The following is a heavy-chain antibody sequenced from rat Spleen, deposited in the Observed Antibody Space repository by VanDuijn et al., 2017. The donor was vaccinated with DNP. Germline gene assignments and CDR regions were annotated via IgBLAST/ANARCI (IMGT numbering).Heavy chain of an antibody. Sequence: QVQLRESGPGLVQPSHTLSLTCTVSGFSLTSYAVGWVRQPLGKGMVWMGTIWAGETTHYNSAVQSRLSISRDTSKRQVFLKMNSLQPEETGTYYCARHKNWYFDFWGPGTMVTVSS. V-gene: IGHV2-72*01. J-gene: IGHJ1*01. CDR2: IWAGETT. CDR1: GFSLTSYA. CDR3: ARHKNWYFDF.